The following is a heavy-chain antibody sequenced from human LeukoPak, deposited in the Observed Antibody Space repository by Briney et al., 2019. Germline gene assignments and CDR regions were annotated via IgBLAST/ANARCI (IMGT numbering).Heavy chain of an antibody. CDR2: ICCSGST. J-gene: IGHJ5*02. Sequence: SETLSLTCTVSGDSISSSHYSWGWIRQPPGKGLEWIGSICCSGSTYYNPSLKSRVTISVDTSKNQFSLKLSSVTAADTAVYYCATRIAAAGTHLRYGYWFDPWGQGTLVTVSS. CDR1: GDSISSSHYS. D-gene: IGHD6-13*01. CDR3: ATRIAAAGTHLRYGYWFDP. V-gene: IGHV4-39*07.